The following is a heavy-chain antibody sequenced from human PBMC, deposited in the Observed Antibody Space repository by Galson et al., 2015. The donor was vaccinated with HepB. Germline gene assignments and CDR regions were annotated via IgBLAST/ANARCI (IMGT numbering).Heavy chain of an antibody. J-gene: IGHJ4*02. D-gene: IGHD3-3*01. CDR1: GDSVSSNTAV. V-gene: IGHV6-1*01. CDR3: TRVSILGGVVSSGQ. Sequence: CAISGDSVSSNTAVWNWIRQSPSRGLEWLGRTYFRSKWGNDYAISVKSRITINPDTTKNKVSLPLNSVTPEDTAVYYCTRVSILGGVVSSGQWGQGTLVTVSS. CDR2: TYFRSKWGN.